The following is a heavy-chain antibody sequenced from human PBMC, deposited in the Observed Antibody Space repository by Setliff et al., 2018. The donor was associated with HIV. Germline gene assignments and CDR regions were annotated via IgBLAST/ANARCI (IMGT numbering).Heavy chain of an antibody. D-gene: IGHD3-3*01. CDR2: LAGDGTFI. V-gene: IGHV3-20*04. J-gene: IGHJ6*02. Sequence: PGGSLRLSCAASGFTFDEYAMSWVRQAPGKGLECVSGLAGDGTFIFYADVVKGRFTISRDNAKNSLSLQMNSLRAEDTAVYYCAREGRITSFGVIIPGSNALDVWGQGTTVTVSS. CDR1: GFTFDEYA. CDR3: AREGRITSFGVIIPGSNALDV.